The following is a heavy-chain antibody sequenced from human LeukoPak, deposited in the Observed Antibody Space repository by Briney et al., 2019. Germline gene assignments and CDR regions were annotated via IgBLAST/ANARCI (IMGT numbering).Heavy chain of an antibody. J-gene: IGHJ4*02. D-gene: IGHD1-26*01. CDR2: ISYDGSNK. V-gene: IGHV3-30-3*01. CDR3: ARAMRGSGSYSYYFDY. CDR1: GFTFSSYA. Sequence: GGSLRLSCAASGFTFSSYAMHWVRQAPGKGLEWVAVISYDGSNKYYADSVKGRFTISRDNSKNTLYLQMNSLRAEDTAVYYCARAMRGSGSYSYYFDYWGQGTLVTVSS.